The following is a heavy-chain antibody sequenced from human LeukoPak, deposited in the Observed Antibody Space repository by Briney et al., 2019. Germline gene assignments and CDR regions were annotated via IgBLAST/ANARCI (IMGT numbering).Heavy chain of an antibody. Sequence: GASVKVSSQASGYTFTHYYMQWERQAPGQGLEYMGWLNHNSGDTNHTQNFQGRVTLTRDTSISTAYMELSSLRSDDSAVYYCAGEYCSGGTCRQGFDYWGQGTLVTVSS. D-gene: IGHD2-15*01. CDR2: LNHNSGDT. CDR3: AGEYCSGGTCRQGFDY. CDR1: GYTFTHYY. V-gene: IGHV1-2*02. J-gene: IGHJ4*02.